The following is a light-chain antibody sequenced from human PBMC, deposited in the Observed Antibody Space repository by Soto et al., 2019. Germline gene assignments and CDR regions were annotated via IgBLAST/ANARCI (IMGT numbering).Light chain of an antibody. J-gene: IGLJ1*01. CDR3: SSYTSGSTLYV. CDR2: EVN. V-gene: IGLV2-14*01. CDR1: SSDVGDYNY. Sequence: QSALTQPASVSGSPGQSITISCTGTSSDVGDYNYVSWYQQYPGKAPKLMIYEVNNRPSGVSNRFSGSKSGNTASLTISGLQAEDEADYYCSSYTSGSTLYVFGTGTQLTVL.